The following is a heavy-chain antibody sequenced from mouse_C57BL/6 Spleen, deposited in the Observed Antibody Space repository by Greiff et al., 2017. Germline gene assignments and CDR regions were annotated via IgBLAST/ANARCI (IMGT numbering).Heavy chain of an antibody. CDR2: IYPGDGDT. V-gene: IGHV1-82*01. Sequence: VQLQQSGPELVKPGASVKISCKASGYAFSSSWMNWVKQRPGKGLEWIGRIYPGDGDTNYNGKFKGKATLTADKSSSTAYMQISSLTSEDSAVYFCAREGRGGNYFDYWGQGTTLTVSS. CDR3: AREGRGGNYFDY. J-gene: IGHJ2*01. CDR1: GYAFSSSW. D-gene: IGHD1-1*02.